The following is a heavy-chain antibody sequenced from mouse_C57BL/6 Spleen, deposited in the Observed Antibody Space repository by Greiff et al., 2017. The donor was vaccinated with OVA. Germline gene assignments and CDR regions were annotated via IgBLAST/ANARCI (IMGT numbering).Heavy chain of an antibody. CDR1: GYTFTDYY. CDR3: ARRWDDAMDY. CDR2: IYPGSGNT. V-gene: IGHV1-76*01. Sequence: VQLQQSGAELVRPGASVKLSCKASGYTFTDYYINWVKQRPGQGLEWIARIYPGSGNTYYNEKFKGKATLTAEKSSSTAYMQLSSLTSEDSAVYFCARRWDDAMDYWGQGTSVTVSS. J-gene: IGHJ4*01. D-gene: IGHD4-1*01.